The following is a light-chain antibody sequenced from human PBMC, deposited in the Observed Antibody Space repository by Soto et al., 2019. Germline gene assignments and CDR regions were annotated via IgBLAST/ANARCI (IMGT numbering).Light chain of an antibody. V-gene: IGLV2-14*03. CDR3: VSHTSSTTYV. CDR1: SSDVGGSNF. CDR2: DVA. J-gene: IGLJ1*01. Sequence: QSVLTQPASVSDSPGQPITISCTGTSSDVGGSNFVSWYQQHPGKPPKLIIYDVANRPSGVSNRFSGSKSGSTASLIISRLQTEDEADYYCVSHTSSTTYVFGTGTMVTVL.